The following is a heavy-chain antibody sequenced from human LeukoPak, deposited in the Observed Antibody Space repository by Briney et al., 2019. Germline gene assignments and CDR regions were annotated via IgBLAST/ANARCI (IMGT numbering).Heavy chain of an antibody. Sequence: GGSLRLSCAASGVTFSNYGIHWVRQPPGKGLEWVAVVWFDGSKKYYTNSVKGRFTISRDNPKNTLYLQMNSLRAEDTGVYYCAKDHYWSIDYWGRGTLVTVSS. V-gene: IGHV3-33*06. D-gene: IGHD3-3*02. CDR1: GVTFSNYG. J-gene: IGHJ4*02. CDR2: VWFDGSKK. CDR3: AKDHYWSIDY.